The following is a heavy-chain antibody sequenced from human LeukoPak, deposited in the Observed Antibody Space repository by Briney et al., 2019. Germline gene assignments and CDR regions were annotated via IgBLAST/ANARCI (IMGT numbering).Heavy chain of an antibody. CDR3: ARVRIGYYFDY. V-gene: IGHV3-23*01. Sequence: PGGSLRPSCAASGFTFSSYAMSWVRQAPGKGLEWVSSMSGNGGNTYYADSVKGRFTISRDNAKNSLYLQMNSLRDEDTAVYYCARVRIGYYFDYWGQGTLVTVSS. CDR2: MSGNGGNT. J-gene: IGHJ4*02. CDR1: GFTFSSYA. D-gene: IGHD2-15*01.